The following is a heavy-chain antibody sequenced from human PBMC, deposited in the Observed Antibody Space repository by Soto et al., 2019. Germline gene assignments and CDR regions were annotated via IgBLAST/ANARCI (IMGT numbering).Heavy chain of an antibody. Sequence: QVQLVQSGAEVKKPGASVKVSCKASGYAFTDYYMHWVRQAPGQGLEWMGWINPNSGGTNYAQKFQGGVSMTRDTSISTAYMELTRDDTAVYYCARAYSSSDDFDYWGQGTLFTVSS. CDR3: ARAYSSSDDFDY. CDR1: GYAFTDYY. D-gene: IGHD3-22*01. CDR2: INPNSGGT. J-gene: IGHJ4*02. V-gene: IGHV1-2*02.